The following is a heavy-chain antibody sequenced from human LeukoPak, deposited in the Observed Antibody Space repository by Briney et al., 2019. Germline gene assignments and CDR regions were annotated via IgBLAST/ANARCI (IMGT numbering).Heavy chain of an antibody. J-gene: IGHJ4*02. CDR2: ISYMGDHR. V-gene: IGHV3-21*06. Sequence: GGSLRLSCTAYGFTFSDCDMNWFRQPPGKGLQWVSSISYMGDHRYYADSAKGRFTISRDNAKNSLYLQMDNLRADDTAVYYCGKAFPPLRVAAAGDYWGQGALVTVPS. CDR3: GKAFPPLRVAAAGDY. CDR1: GFTFSDCD. D-gene: IGHD6-25*01.